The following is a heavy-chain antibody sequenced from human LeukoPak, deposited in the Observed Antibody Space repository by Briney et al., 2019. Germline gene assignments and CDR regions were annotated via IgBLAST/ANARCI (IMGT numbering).Heavy chain of an antibody. CDR2: IGGSGDRP. Sequence: GGSLRLSCAASGFMFSSYAMTWVRQAPGKGLEWVSSIGGSGDRPYYADSVKGRFTISRDTSKNTLYLQMNSLRTEDTAIYYCAKCASRSVAGSDSWGQGNLVTVFS. J-gene: IGHJ4*02. CDR3: AKCASRSVAGSDS. V-gene: IGHV3-23*01. CDR1: GFMFSSYA. D-gene: IGHD6-19*01.